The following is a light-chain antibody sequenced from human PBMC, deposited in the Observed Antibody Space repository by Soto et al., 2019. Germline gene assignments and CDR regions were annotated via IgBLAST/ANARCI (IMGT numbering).Light chain of an antibody. J-gene: IGKJ2*01. CDR1: QDIRND. V-gene: IGKV1-6*01. CDR2: GAS. CDR3: LQDYNHPFT. Sequence: AIQMTQSPSSLSAPVGDRVTITCRASQDIRNDLGWFQQKPGKAPRLLIYGASSLQSGVPSRFSGSGSGTDFTLTISSLQPEDFATYYCLQDYNHPFTFGQGTKLEIK.